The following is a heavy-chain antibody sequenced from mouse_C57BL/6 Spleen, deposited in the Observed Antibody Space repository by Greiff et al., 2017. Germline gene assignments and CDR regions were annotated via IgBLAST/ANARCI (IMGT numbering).Heavy chain of an antibody. CDR2: ISSGGSYT. CDR1: GFTFSSYG. J-gene: IGHJ2*01. V-gene: IGHV5-6*01. CDR3: ARDYGNYPFDY. Sequence: EVQRVESGGDLVKPGGSLKLSCAASGFTFSSYGMSWVRQTPDKRLEWVATISSGGSYTYYPDSVKGRFTISRDNAKNTLYLQMSSLKSEDTAMYYCARDYGNYPFDYWGQGTTLTVSS. D-gene: IGHD2-1*01.